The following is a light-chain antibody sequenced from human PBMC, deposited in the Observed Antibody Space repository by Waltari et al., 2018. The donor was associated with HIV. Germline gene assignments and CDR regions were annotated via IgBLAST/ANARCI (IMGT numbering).Light chain of an antibody. Sequence: SASGTPGQRVIVSCSGSSSNIGSNTVNWYQQLPGAAPRLLIHSLDQRPSGVPDRFSGSKSGASASLAISGLQSEDEADYYCAAWDDSLNAYVFGGGTKVTVL. J-gene: IGLJ1*01. CDR1: SSNIGSNT. CDR2: SLD. V-gene: IGLV1-44*01. CDR3: AAWDDSLNAYV.